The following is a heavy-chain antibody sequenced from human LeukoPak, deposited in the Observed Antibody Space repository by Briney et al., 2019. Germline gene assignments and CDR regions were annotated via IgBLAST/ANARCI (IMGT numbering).Heavy chain of an antibody. D-gene: IGHD3-10*01. Sequence: PGGSLRLSCAASGFTFSSYGMHWVRQAPGKGLEWVAFIRYDGSNKFYADSVKGRFTTSRDNSKNTLYLQMNSLRAEDTAVYYCAKDRGGSGSYDFDYWGQGTLVTVSS. J-gene: IGHJ4*02. CDR2: IRYDGSNK. V-gene: IGHV3-30*02. CDR3: AKDRGGSGSYDFDY. CDR1: GFTFSSYG.